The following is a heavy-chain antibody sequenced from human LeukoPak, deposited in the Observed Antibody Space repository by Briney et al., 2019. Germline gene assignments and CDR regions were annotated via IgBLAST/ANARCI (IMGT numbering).Heavy chain of an antibody. CDR3: ARDGPHSSGIYFDY. J-gene: IGHJ4*02. CDR2: ISGSGGTT. D-gene: IGHD3-22*01. V-gene: IGHV3-23*01. CDR1: GFIFSRYG. Sequence: GGSLRLSCAASGFIFSRYGMSWVRQAPGKGLEWVSAISGSGGTTYYADSVKGRFTISRDNSKNTLYLQITSLRAEDTAVYYCARDGPHSSGIYFDYWGQGTLVTVSS.